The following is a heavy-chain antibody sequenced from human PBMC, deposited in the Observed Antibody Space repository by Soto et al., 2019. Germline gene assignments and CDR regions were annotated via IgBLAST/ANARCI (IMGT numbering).Heavy chain of an antibody. J-gene: IGHJ6*02. CDR2: ISTDNGNT. CDR1: GYTFTNSG. V-gene: IGHV1-18*01. D-gene: IGHD3-3*01. Sequence: QVQLVQCGAEVKKPGASVKVSCKASGYTFTNSGISWVRQAPGQGLEWMGWISTDNGNTNYAQHLPARVSMTTDTSTSTAYMDLRSLRSDDTDVYYCARDQGITTFGVYSMYYYGMDVWGQGTTVTVSS. CDR3: ARDQGITTFGVYSMYYYGMDV.